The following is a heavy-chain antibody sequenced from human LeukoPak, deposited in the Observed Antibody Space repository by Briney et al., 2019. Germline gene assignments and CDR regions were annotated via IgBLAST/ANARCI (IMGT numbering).Heavy chain of an antibody. Sequence: GGSLRLSCAASGFTFSSYWMSWVRQAPGKGLEWVANIKQDGSEKYYVDSVKGRLTISRDNAKNSLYLQMNSLRAEDTAVYYCARGSDIYYYYMDVWGKGTTVTVSS. CDR3: ARGSDIYYYYMDV. CDR1: GFTFSSYW. CDR2: IKQDGSEK. D-gene: IGHD3-9*01. V-gene: IGHV3-7*01. J-gene: IGHJ6*03.